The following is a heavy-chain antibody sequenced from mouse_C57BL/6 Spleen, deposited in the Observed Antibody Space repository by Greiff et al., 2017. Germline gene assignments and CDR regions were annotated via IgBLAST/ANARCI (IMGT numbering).Heavy chain of an antibody. Sequence: EVKLVESGGGLVQSGRSLRLSCATSGFTFSDFYMEWVRQAPGKGLEWIAASRNKANDYTTEYSASVKGRFIVSRDTSQSILYLQMNALRAEDTAMYYCARDALDYDWYFDVWGTGTTVTVSS. D-gene: IGHD2-4*01. J-gene: IGHJ1*03. V-gene: IGHV7-1*01. CDR1: GFTFSDFY. CDR3: ARDALDYDWYFDV. CDR2: SRNKANDYTT.